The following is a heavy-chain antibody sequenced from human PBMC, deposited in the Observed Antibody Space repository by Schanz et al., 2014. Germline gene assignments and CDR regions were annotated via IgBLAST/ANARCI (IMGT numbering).Heavy chain of an antibody. CDR2: INQDASEK. J-gene: IGHJ6*02. V-gene: IGHV3-7*01. Sequence: EVQLVESGGGLVQPGGSLRLSCAVSGSTFSNYWMTWVRQAPGKGLEWVADINQDASEKYYVDSVKGRFTVSRDNAKNSMFQQTNNLRAEDTTVYYCARADFATGYAALDSYDGMDVWGQGTLVTVSS. D-gene: IGHD3-9*01. CDR1: GSTFSNYW. CDR3: ARADFATGYAALDSYDGMDV.